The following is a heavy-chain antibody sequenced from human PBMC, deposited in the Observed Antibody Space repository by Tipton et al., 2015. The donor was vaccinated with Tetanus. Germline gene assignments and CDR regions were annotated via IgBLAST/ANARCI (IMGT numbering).Heavy chain of an antibody. CDR3: ARGGGWMGLDY. CDR2: LNQDGSVK. D-gene: IGHD5-12*01. CDR1: GFTFSTYW. Sequence: AVSGFTFSTYWMAWVRQAPGKGLEWVANLNQDGSVKYYVDAVEGRFTISRDNAENSLYLQMNNLRAEDTAVYYCARGGGWMGLDYWGQGPLVTVSS. V-gene: IGHV3-7*01. J-gene: IGHJ4*02.